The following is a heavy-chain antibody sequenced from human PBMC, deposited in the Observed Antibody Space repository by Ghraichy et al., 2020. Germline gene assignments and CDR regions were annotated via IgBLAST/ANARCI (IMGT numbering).Heavy chain of an antibody. J-gene: IGHJ6*03. V-gene: IGHV4-34*01. CDR3: ARGRNDFWSGYPLNYYYYMDV. CDR1: GGSFSGYY. CDR2: INHSGST. D-gene: IGHD3-3*01. Sequence: SETLSLTCAVYGGSFSGYYWSWIRQPPGKGLEWIGEINHSGSTNYNPSLKSRVTISVDTSKNQFSLKLSSVTAADTAVYYCARGRNDFWSGYPLNYYYYMDVWGKGTTVTVSS.